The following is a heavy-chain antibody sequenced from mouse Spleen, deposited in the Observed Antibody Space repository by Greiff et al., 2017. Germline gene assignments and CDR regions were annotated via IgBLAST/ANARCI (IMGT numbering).Heavy chain of an antibody. CDR3: VRVFTTGAY. J-gene: IGHJ3*01. CDR1: GFTFNTNA. Sequence: EADGGLVQPKGSLKLSCAASGFTFNTNAMNWVRQAPGKGLEWVARIRSKSNNYATYYADSVKDRFTISRDDSQSMLYLQMNNLKTEDTAMYYCVRVFTTGAYWGQGTLVTVSA. V-gene: IGHV10S3*01. CDR2: IRSKSNNYAT. D-gene: IGHD1-1*01.